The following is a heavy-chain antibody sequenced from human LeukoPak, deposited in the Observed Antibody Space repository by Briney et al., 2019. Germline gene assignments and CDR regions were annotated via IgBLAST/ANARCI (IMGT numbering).Heavy chain of an antibody. CDR1: GGSFSGYY. D-gene: IGHD3-9*01. J-gene: IGHJ4*02. Sequence: SQTLSLTCAVYGGSFSGYYWTWLRQLPGKGLEWIGEINQSGSTNYNPSLKSRVTISVDTSKNQFSLKLSSVTAADTAVYYCARGGILTGYGDYWGQGILVTVTS. CDR3: ARGGILTGYGDY. V-gene: IGHV4-34*01. CDR2: INQSGST.